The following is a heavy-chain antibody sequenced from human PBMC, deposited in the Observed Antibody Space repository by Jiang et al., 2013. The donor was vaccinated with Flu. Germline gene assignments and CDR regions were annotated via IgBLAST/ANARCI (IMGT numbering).Heavy chain of an antibody. CDR2: ISYDGSNK. V-gene: IGHV3-30-3*01. CDR3: ARDGPPNTRGTYASY. Sequence: VQLLESGGGVVQPGRSLRLSCAASGFTFSSYAMHWVRQAPGKGLEWVAVISYDGSNKYYADSVRGRLTISRDNSKNTLYVQMNSLSAEDTAVYYCARDGPPNTRGTYASYWGQGTPGHRL. D-gene: IGHD1-26*01. CDR1: GFTFSSYA. J-gene: IGHJ4*02.